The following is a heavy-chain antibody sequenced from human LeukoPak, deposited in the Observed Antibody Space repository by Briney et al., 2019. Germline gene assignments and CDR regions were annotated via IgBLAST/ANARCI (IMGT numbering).Heavy chain of an antibody. CDR1: GFTFSSYF. J-gene: IGHJ6*02. CDR3: ARGGTYYDFWSGYSYYYGMDV. D-gene: IGHD3-3*01. Sequence: GGSLRLSCAAPGFTFSSYFMNWVRQAPGKGLEWVAVIWYDGSNKYYADSVKGRFTISRDNSKNTLYLQMNSLRAEDTAVYYCARGGTYYDFWSGYSYYYGMDVWGQGTTVTVSS. CDR2: IWYDGSNK. V-gene: IGHV3-33*08.